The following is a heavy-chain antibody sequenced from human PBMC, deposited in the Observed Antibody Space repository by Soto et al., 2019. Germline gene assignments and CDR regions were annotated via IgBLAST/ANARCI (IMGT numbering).Heavy chain of an antibody. CDR1: GDSVSSNSAA. CDR2: TYYRSKWYN. V-gene: IGHV6-1*01. Sequence: QVQLQQSGPGLVKPSQTLSLTCAISGDSVSSNSAAWNWIRQSPSRGLEWLGRTYYRSKWYNDYXXSVKSRITINXXTXKXXFALQLNSVTPEDTAVYYCARHIAVAGTNYYGMDVWGQGTTVTVSS. J-gene: IGHJ6*02. CDR3: ARHIAVAGTNYYGMDV. D-gene: IGHD6-19*01.